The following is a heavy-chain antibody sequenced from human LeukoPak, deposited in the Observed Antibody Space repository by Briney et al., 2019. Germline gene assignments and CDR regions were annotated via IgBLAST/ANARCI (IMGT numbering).Heavy chain of an antibody. CDR2: IYYSGST. Sequence: PSETLSLTCTVSGGSISSSSYYWGWIRQPPGKGLEWIGSIYYSGSTYYNPSLKSRVTISVDTSKNQFSLKLSSVTAADTAVYYCAGEPERITMVRGVMGMGKHDYWGQGTLVTVSS. J-gene: IGHJ4*02. CDR1: GGSISSSSYY. V-gene: IGHV4-39*07. CDR3: AGEPERITMVRGVMGMGKHDY. D-gene: IGHD3-10*01.